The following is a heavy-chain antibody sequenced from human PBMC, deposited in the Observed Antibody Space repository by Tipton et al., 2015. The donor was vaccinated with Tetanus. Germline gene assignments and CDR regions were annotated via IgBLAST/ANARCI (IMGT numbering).Heavy chain of an antibody. CDR2: IHHSGLA. D-gene: IGHD4-11*01. Sequence: TLSLTCSVSGGSLRGGDHNWSWIRQAPGKGLEWIAFIHHSGLAFSKPSLKSRVSISIDTSQNQFSLRLTSVTAADTAVYFCARNVYTVTNDAFDIWGHGTLVNVSS. V-gene: IGHV4-30-4*08. J-gene: IGHJ3*02. CDR1: GGSLRGGDHN. CDR3: ARNVYTVTNDAFDI.